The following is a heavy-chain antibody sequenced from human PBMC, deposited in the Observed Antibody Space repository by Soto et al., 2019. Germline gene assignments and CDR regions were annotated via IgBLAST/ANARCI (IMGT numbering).Heavy chain of an antibody. V-gene: IGHV1-3*01. J-gene: IGHJ4*02. CDR2: ITAGNGNT. D-gene: IGHD2-15*01. CDR3: ARDLGSCPDY. CDR1: GYTFTSYA. Sequence: QVQLVQSGAEVKKPGASVKVSCKASGYTFTSYAIHWVRQAPGQRLEWMGWITAGNGNTKYSQKFQDRVTITRDTPATTVYMELSSLRSEDTAGYYCARDLGSCPDYWGPGTLVTVSS.